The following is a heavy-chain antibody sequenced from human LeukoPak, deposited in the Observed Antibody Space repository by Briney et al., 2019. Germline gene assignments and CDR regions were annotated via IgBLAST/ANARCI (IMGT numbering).Heavy chain of an antibody. D-gene: IGHD4-17*01. J-gene: IGHJ6*03. CDR1: GGSIGSGTYY. V-gene: IGHV4-39*07. CDR3: ARRATVTIYYYYYMDV. Sequence: PSETLSLTCTVSGGSIGSGTYYWSWIRQPPGKGLEWIGEINHSGSTNYNPSLKSRVTISVDTSKNQFSLKLSSVTAADTAVYYCARRATVTIYYYYYMDVWGKGTTVTISS. CDR2: INHSGST.